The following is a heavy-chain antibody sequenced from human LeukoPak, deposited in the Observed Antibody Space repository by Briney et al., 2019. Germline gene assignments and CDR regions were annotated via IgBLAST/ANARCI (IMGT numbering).Heavy chain of an antibody. V-gene: IGHV1-69*13. Sequence: SVNVSCKASGGTFSSYAISWVRQAPGQGLEWMGGIIPIFGTANYAQKFQGRVTITADESTSTAYMELSSLRSEDTAVYYCARVEWELLGGNYYYGMDVWGQGTTVTVSS. CDR3: ARVEWELLGGNYYYGMDV. J-gene: IGHJ6*02. CDR1: GGTFSSYA. CDR2: IIPIFGTA. D-gene: IGHD1-26*01.